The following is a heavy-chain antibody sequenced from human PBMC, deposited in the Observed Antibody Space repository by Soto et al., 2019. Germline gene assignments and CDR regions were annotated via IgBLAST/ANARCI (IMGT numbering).Heavy chain of an antibody. CDR2: IIPIFGTA. Sequence: SVKVSCKASGGTFSSYAISWVRQAPGQGLEWMGGIIPIFGTANYAQKFQGRVTITADESTRTAYMQRSSLRFEDKAGYYVARDGYYDFWSGPPWVWFDPWGQGTLGTVSS. J-gene: IGHJ5*02. D-gene: IGHD3-3*01. V-gene: IGHV1-69*13. CDR3: ARDGYYDFWSGPPWVWFDP. CDR1: GGTFSSYA.